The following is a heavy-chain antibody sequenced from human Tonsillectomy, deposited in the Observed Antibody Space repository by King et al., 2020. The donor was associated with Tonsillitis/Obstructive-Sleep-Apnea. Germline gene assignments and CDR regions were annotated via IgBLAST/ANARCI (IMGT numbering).Heavy chain of an antibody. Sequence: VTLKESGPALVKPTQTLTLTCTFSGFSLSTSGMCVSWIRQPPGKALEWLARIEWDADKYYSTSLKTRLTISKDTSKNQVVLTMTNMDPVDTATYYCARGYSYGRASYYYMDVWGKGTTVTVSS. V-gene: IGHV2-70*11. CDR1: GFSLSTSGMC. J-gene: IGHJ6*03. CDR3: ARGYSYGRASYYYMDV. D-gene: IGHD5-18*01. CDR2: IEWDADK.